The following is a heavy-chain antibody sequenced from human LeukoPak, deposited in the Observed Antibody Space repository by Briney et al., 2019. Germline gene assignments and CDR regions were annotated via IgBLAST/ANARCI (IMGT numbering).Heavy chain of an antibody. Sequence: GGSLRLSCVVSGFTYSNYWMHWVRQVPGKGPVWVPRINPDGTIIDYADFVRGRFTISRDNAKNLLYLQMNGLRADDTALYYCAKDLSWNTADRWGQGTLVTVSS. J-gene: IGHJ5*02. CDR2: INPDGTII. V-gene: IGHV3-74*01. CDR3: AKDLSWNTADR. CDR1: GFTYSNYW. D-gene: IGHD1/OR15-1a*01.